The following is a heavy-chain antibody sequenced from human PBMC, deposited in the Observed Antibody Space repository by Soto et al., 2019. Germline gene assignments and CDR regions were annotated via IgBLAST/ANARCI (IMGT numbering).Heavy chain of an antibody. Sequence: GASVKVSCKASGGTFSSYAISWVRQAPGQGLEWMGGIIPIFGTANYAQKFQGRVTITADESTSTAYMELSSLRSEDTAVYYCARVRGRDGYNWDYFDYWGQGTLVTVSS. CDR1: GGTFSSYA. J-gene: IGHJ4*02. D-gene: IGHD5-12*01. CDR3: ARVRGRDGYNWDYFDY. V-gene: IGHV1-69*13. CDR2: IIPIFGTA.